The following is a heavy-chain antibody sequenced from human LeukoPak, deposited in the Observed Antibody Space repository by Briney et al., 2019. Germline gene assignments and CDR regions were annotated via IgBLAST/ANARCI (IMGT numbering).Heavy chain of an antibody. CDR1: GDSIYSNSYY. CDR3: ARDPPGFWSGYYYFDY. Sequence: SETLSLTCTVSGDSIYSNSYYWGWIRQPPGKGLQWIGSVFYSGNTYYNPSLKSRVTISVDTPKNQFSLKLNSVTAADTAVYYCARDPPGFWSGYYYFDYWGQGILVTVSS. J-gene: IGHJ4*02. D-gene: IGHD3-3*01. V-gene: IGHV4-39*07. CDR2: VFYSGNT.